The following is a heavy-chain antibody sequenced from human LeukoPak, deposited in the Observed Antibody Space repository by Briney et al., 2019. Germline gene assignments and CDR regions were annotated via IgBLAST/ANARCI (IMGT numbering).Heavy chain of an antibody. CDR2: ISGSGGSR. D-gene: IGHD3-22*01. CDR3: AKEVYDSSGYYGNWFDP. Sequence: GGTLRLSCAASGFSFSDYAMNRVRQAPGKGLEWVSVISGSGGSRYYADSVKGRFTISRDNSKNTLYLQMNSLRAEDTAVYYCAKEVYDSSGYYGNWFDPWGQGTLVTVSS. J-gene: IGHJ5*02. CDR1: GFSFSDYA. V-gene: IGHV3-23*01.